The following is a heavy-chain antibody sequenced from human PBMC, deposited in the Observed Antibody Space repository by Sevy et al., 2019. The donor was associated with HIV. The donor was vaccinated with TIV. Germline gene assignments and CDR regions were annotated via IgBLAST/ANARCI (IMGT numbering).Heavy chain of an antibody. Sequence: ASVKVSCKASGGTFSSYAISWVRQAPGQGLEWMGGIIPIFGTANYAQKFQGRVTITADESTSTAYMELSSLRSEDTAVYYCARDSVVAATINWFDPRGQGTLVTVSS. D-gene: IGHD2-15*01. CDR2: IIPIFGTA. CDR1: GGTFSSYA. CDR3: ARDSVVAATINWFDP. J-gene: IGHJ5*02. V-gene: IGHV1-69*13.